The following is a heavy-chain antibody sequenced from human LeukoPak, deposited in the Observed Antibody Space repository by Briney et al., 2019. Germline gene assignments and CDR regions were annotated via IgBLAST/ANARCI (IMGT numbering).Heavy chain of an antibody. V-gene: IGHV4-59*01. CDR1: GGSISSYY. CDR2: IHYSGTN. Sequence: SETLSLTCTVSGGSISSYYWNWIRQPPGKGLEWIGYIHYSGTNYYNPSLKSRVTISVDTSKSQFSLKLSSVTAADTAVYYCATIFGVPKPIDYWGQGTLVTVSS. CDR3: ATIFGVPKPIDY. D-gene: IGHD3-3*01. J-gene: IGHJ4*02.